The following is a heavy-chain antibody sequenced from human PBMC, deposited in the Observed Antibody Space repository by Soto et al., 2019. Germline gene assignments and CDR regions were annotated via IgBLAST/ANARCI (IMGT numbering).Heavy chain of an antibody. Sequence: PGGSLRLSCAASGFTFSSYAMHWVRQAPGKGLEWVAVISYDGSNKYYADSVKGRFTISRDNSKNTLYLQMNSLRAEDTAVYYCARVLDGSGSYYIIYYYYYGMDVWGQGTTVTVSS. CDR1: GFTFSSYA. D-gene: IGHD3-10*01. CDR3: ARVLDGSGSYYIIYYYYYGMDV. J-gene: IGHJ6*02. V-gene: IGHV3-30-3*01. CDR2: ISYDGSNK.